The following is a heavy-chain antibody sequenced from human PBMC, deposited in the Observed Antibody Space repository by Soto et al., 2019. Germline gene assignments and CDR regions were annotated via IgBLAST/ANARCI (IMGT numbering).Heavy chain of an antibody. D-gene: IGHD5-12*01. J-gene: IGHJ4*02. V-gene: IGHV3-74*01. CDR1: GFTFSSQW. CDR2: ITSDGTSA. CDR3: ANLFSGSCYDSV. Sequence: GGSLRLSCAASGFTFSSQWMHWVRQAPGKGLVWVSRITSDGTSASYADSVKGRFTISRDNAKNALYLQMNSLRAEDTAVYYCANLFSGSCYDSVWGQVSLVTVSS.